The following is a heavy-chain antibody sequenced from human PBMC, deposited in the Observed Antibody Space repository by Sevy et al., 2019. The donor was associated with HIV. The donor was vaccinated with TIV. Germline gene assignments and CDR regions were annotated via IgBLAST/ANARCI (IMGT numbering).Heavy chain of an antibody. J-gene: IGHJ4*02. Sequence: GGSLRLSCAASGFTFSSYSMNWVRQAPGKGLEWVSSISSSSSYIYYADSVKGRFTISRDNSKNTLYLQMNSLRAEDTAVYYCARDSGYSSGWYLGAYWGQGTLVTVSS. CDR3: ARDSGYSSGWYLGAY. CDR1: GFTFSSYS. V-gene: IGHV3-21*01. CDR2: ISSSSSYI. D-gene: IGHD6-19*01.